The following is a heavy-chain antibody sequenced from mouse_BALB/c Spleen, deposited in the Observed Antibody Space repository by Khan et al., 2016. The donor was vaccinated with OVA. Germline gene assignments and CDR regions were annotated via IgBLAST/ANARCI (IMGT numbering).Heavy chain of an antibody. CDR2: INPTSGYT. CDR3: TRDRIDY. V-gene: IGHV1-7*01. CDR1: GYTFTTYW. Sequence: QVQLQQSGAELAKPGASVKMSCKASGYTFTTYWMHWVNQRPGQGLEWIVYINPTSGYTYYNDKFKNRATLSADTSSSTAFMQLNSLTSEDSAVYYCTRDRIDYWGQGTTLTVSS. J-gene: IGHJ2*01.